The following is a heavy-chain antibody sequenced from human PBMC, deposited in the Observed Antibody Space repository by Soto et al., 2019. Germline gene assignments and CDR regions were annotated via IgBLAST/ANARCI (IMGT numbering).Heavy chain of an antibody. CDR2: IYNGGSP. CDR1: GDSVSTAY. Sequence: QVQLQESGPGLVKPSETLSLTCTVSGDSVSTAYWSWIRQPPGKRLEYIGFIYNGGSPNYNPSLASRGPTSPHTSTNQFSLKLTSVAAADKAVYYCARGEWFLRGYGMDVWGRGTTVTVS. V-gene: IGHV4-59*02. CDR3: ARGEWFLRGYGMDV. D-gene: IGHD3-3*01. J-gene: IGHJ6*02.